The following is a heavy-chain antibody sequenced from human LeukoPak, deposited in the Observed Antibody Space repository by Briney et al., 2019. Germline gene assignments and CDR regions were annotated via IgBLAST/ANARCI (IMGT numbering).Heavy chain of an antibody. CDR1: GYTFTSYG. J-gene: IGHJ4*02. CDR3: ARTESSSWVTFDY. D-gene: IGHD6-13*01. Sequence: GASVKVSCKASGYTFTSYGISWVRQAPGQGLEWMGWINPNSGGTNYAQKFQGRVTMTRDTSISTAYMELSRLRSDDTAVYYCARTESSSWVTFDYWGQGTLVTVSS. V-gene: IGHV1-2*02. CDR2: INPNSGGT.